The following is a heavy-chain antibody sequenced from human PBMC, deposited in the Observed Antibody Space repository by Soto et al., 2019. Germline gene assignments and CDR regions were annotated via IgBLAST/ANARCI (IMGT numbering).Heavy chain of an antibody. V-gene: IGHV4-31*03. D-gene: IGHD3-22*01. J-gene: IGHJ4*02. CDR1: GGSISSGGYY. CDR3: ARDGPRSGYDSSGYPY. CDR2: MYYSGST. Sequence: SETLSLTCTVSGGSISSGGYYWNWIRQHPGKGLEWIGYMYYSGSTYYNPSLESRVTISVDRSKNQFSLKVNSVTAADTAVYYCARDGPRSGYDSSGYPYWGQGTLVTVYS.